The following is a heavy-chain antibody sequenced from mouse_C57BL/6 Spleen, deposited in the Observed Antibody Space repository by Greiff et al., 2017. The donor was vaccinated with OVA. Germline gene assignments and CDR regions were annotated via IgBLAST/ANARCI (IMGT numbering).Heavy chain of an antibody. Sequence: VQLMESGGGLVKPGGSLKLSCAASGFTFSDYGMHWVRQAPEKGLEWVAYISSGSSTIYYADTVKGRFTISRDNAKNTLFLQMTSLRSEDTAMYYCATNYDYDQNYFDYWGQGTTLTVSS. CDR1: GFTFSDYG. D-gene: IGHD2-4*01. CDR3: ATNYDYDQNYFDY. V-gene: IGHV5-17*01. CDR2: ISSGSSTI. J-gene: IGHJ2*01.